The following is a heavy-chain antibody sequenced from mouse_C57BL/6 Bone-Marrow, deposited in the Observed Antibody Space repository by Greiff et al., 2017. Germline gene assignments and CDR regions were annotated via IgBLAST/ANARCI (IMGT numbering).Heavy chain of an antibody. Sequence: VKLQQSGPELVKPGASVKISCKASGYAFSSSWMNWVKQRPGKGLEWIGRIYPGDGDTNYTGKFKGKATLTADKSSSTAYMQLNSLTSEDSAVYFWARWLLLLRSFYAMDYWGQGTSVTVSS. D-gene: IGHD1-1*01. CDR1: GYAFSSSW. V-gene: IGHV1-82*01. J-gene: IGHJ4*01. CDR3: ARWLLLLRSFYAMDY. CDR2: IYPGDGDT.